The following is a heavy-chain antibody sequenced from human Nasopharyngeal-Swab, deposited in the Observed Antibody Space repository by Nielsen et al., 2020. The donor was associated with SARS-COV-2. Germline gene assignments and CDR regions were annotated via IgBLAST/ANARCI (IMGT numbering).Heavy chain of an antibody. J-gene: IGHJ6*02. CDR2: IYYSGST. CDR1: GGSFSGYY. D-gene: IGHD3-3*01. V-gene: IGHV4-34*01. CDR3: ARGKFASGGYYRIYYGMDV. Sequence: SETLSLTCAVYGGSFSGYYWSWIRQPPGKGLEWIGYIYYSGSTYYNPSLKSRVTISVDTSKNQFSLKLSSVTAADTAVYYCARGKFASGGYYRIYYGMDVWGRGTTVTVSS.